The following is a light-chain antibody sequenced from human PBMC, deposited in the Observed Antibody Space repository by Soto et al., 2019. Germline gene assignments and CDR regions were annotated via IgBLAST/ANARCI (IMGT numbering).Light chain of an antibody. Sequence: DIQMTQSPSSVSASVGDRVTVTCRASQGISSWLAWYQQKPEKAPKLVIYDASSLQSGVPSRFSGSGSGTDFTLTISSLQPEDFATYYCLQHNTYPLTFGGGTKVDIK. V-gene: IGKV1D-16*01. CDR1: QGISSW. J-gene: IGKJ4*01. CDR2: DAS. CDR3: LQHNTYPLT.